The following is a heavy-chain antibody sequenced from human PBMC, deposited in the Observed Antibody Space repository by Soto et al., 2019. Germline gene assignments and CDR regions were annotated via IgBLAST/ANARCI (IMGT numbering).Heavy chain of an antibody. V-gene: IGHV3-23*01. J-gene: IGHJ4*01. CDR3: ARRISFRVSDPFDY. CDR1: GFTFRDFA. Sequence: GGSLRLSCAVSGFTFRDFAMSWVRQGPGKGLDWVSGISGSGDSSYYADSVKGRFTISRDNSKNTLSLQMSSLRPEDTAVYFCARRISFRVSDPFDYWGHGILVTVS. CDR2: ISGSGDSS.